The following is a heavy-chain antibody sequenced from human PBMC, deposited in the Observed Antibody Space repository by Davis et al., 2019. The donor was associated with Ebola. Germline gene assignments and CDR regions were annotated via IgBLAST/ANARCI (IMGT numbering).Heavy chain of an antibody. CDR1: GFTFSNYN. J-gene: IGHJ6*02. CDR3: ARAIAYYYYGMDV. V-gene: IGHV3-21*01. Sequence: PGGSLRLSCAASGFTFSNYNMNWVRQAPGKGLEWVSSISSTGSFIYYADSVKGRFTISRDNAKNSLYLQMNSLRAEDTAVYYCARAIAYYYYGMDVWGQGTAVTVSS. CDR2: ISSTGSFI.